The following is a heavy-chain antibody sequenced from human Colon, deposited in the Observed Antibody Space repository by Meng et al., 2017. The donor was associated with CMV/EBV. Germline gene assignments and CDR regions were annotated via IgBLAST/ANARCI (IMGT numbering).Heavy chain of an antibody. CDR1: GFPFSDYG. D-gene: IGHD3-3*01. CDR3: AKQGGITIFGVVTPFDY. Sequence: GESLKISCAASGFPFSDYGIHWVRQAPGKGLEWVAFLRSDGTHDLYSDSVKGRFTISRDNSKNTLYLQMNSLRAEDTAVYYCAKQGGITIFGVVTPFDYWGQGTLVTVSS. CDR2: LRSDGTHD. V-gene: IGHV3-30*02. J-gene: IGHJ4*02.